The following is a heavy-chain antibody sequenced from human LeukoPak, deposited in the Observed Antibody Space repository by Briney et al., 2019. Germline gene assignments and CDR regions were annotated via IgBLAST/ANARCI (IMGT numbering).Heavy chain of an antibody. CDR1: GFTFSSYW. Sequence: GGSLRLSCAASGFTFSSYWMSWVRQVPGKGLEWVANIKTDGSEKYYLDSVKGRFTISRDNAKNSLYLQMNSLRAEDTALYHCARDEGYCSSTSCYRNYMDVWGKGTTVTVSS. CDR2: IKTDGSEK. V-gene: IGHV3-7*03. J-gene: IGHJ6*03. D-gene: IGHD2-2*01. CDR3: ARDEGYCSSTSCYRNYMDV.